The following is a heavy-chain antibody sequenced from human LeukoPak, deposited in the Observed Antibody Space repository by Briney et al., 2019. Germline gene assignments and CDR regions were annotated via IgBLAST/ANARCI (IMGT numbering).Heavy chain of an antibody. J-gene: IGHJ5*02. D-gene: IGHD5-18*01. Sequence: GASVKVSCKASGYTFTSYYMHWVRQAPGQGLEWMGIINPSGGSTSYAQKFRGRVTMTRDTSTSTVYMELSSLRSEDTAVYYCAREMGPSYATAMVKNWFDPWGQGTLVTVSS. CDR3: AREMGPSYATAMVKNWFDP. CDR2: INPSGGST. CDR1: GYTFTSYY. V-gene: IGHV1-46*01.